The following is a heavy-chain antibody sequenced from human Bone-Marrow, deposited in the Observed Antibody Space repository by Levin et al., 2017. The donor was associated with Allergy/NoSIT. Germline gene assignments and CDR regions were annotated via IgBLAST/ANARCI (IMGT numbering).Heavy chain of an antibody. CDR1: GGTFTSYA. Sequence: GGSLRLSCKASGGTFTSYAISWVRQPPGQGPEWMGGIIPIFGTTNYAQKFLGRVTTTADDSTRRAYMALTCLGSEDTAVYDCARVSVAGKNTADHWGQGTRVTVSS. J-gene: IGHJ4*02. CDR3: ARVSVAGKNTADH. D-gene: IGHD1/OR15-1a*01. CDR2: IIPIFGTT. V-gene: IGHV1-69*01.